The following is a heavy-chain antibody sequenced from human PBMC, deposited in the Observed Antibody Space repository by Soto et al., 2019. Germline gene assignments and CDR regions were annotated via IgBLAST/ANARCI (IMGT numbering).Heavy chain of an antibody. Sequence: PXGCLRGAGSVASFTCSNAWMTWVRHAPGKGLEWIGLIKIKNDGVTTDYAAPVKGRFVISRDDSKNTLYLQMNSLKTDDTAVYYCTNGSGPWAGRGMNVWGQGTTVTVSS. CDR2: IKIKNDGVTT. D-gene: IGHD3-10*01. V-gene: IGHV3-15*01. CDR1: SFTCSNAW. CDR3: TNGSGPWAGRGMNV. J-gene: IGHJ6*02.